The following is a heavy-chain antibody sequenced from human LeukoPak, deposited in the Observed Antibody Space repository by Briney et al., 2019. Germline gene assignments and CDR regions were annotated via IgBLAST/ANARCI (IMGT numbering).Heavy chain of an antibody. CDR3: VREGAYSTSSPAGY. CDR2: INQDGSEK. V-gene: IGHV3-7*01. J-gene: IGHJ4*02. CDR1: GFTFSSYW. Sequence: GGSLSLSWAASGFTFSSYWMTWVRQAPGKGLEWVANINQDGSEKYYVDSVKGRFIISRDNARNSLFLQMNILTAEDTAIYYCVREGAYSTSSPAGYWGQGTLVSVSS. D-gene: IGHD6-6*01.